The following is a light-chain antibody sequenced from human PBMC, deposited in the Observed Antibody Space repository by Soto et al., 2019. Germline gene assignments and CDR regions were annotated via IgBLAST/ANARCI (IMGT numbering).Light chain of an antibody. CDR3: QSYDSSLTGVI. Sequence: LTQPPSVSGAPGQRVTISCTGSSSNIGAGYDVHWYQQLPGTVPKLLIYGNTNRPSGVPDRFSGSKSDTSASLAITGLQAEDEADYYCQSYDSSLTGVIFGGGTKLTVL. V-gene: IGLV1-40*01. CDR1: SSNIGAGYD. J-gene: IGLJ2*01. CDR2: GNT.